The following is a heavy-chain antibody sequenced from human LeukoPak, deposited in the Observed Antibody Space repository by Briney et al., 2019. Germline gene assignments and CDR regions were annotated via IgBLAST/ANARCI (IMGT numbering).Heavy chain of an antibody. CDR3: SRDGSGSGDV. CDR2: ISSESTNI. V-gene: IGHV3-21*01. Sequence: GGALRLSCADSGFNFNIYGMNWVGQAPGKGVEWVSSISSESTNIYYTDSVKGGFTIDRENAKNSLYLQMNSLIPEDTAVYYCSRDGSGSGDVGGQGTLAPVS. J-gene: IGHJ4*02. D-gene: IGHD2-21*02. CDR1: GFNFNIYG.